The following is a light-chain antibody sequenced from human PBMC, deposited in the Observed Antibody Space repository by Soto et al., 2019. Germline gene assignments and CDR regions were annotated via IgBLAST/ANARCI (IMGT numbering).Light chain of an antibody. CDR3: QQYGSPPAT. CDR2: AAS. Sequence: ETVLTQSPGTLSLSPGGRATLSCRASQSFSRSYLAWYQQKPGQAPRLLIYAASSRATGIPDRFSGSGSGTDFTLTISRLEPEDFAVYYCQQYGSPPATFGQGTRLEIK. V-gene: IGKV3-20*01. J-gene: IGKJ5*01. CDR1: QSFSRSY.